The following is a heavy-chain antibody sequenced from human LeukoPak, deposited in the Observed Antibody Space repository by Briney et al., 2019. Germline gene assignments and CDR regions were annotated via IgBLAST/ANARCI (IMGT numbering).Heavy chain of an antibody. CDR1: GYTFTSYD. V-gene: IGHV1-8*01. CDR3: AREGGGCPGGVCYVALYYFDY. D-gene: IGHD2-8*02. CDR2: MNPNSGNT. J-gene: IGHJ4*02. Sequence: GASVKVSCKASGYTFTSYDINWVRQATGQGLEWMGWMNPNSGNTGYAQKFQGRVTMTRNTSISTAYMELSSLRSEDTAVYYCAREGGGCPGGVCYVALYYFDYWGQGTLVTVSS.